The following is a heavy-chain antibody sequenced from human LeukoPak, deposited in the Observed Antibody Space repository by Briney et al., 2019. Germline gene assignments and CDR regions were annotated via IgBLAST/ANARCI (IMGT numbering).Heavy chain of an antibody. CDR1: GFTFSNHE. V-gene: IGHV3-48*03. CDR2: ISGSGSTI. D-gene: IGHD5-18*01. Sequence: PGGSLRLSCAASGFTFSNHEMNWVRQAPGKGLEWVSYISGSGSTIYYADSVKGRFTISRDNAKDSLYLQMNSLRAEDTAVYYCARVRSGYSHENYFDYWGQGTLVTVSS. CDR3: ARVRSGYSHENYFDY. J-gene: IGHJ4*02.